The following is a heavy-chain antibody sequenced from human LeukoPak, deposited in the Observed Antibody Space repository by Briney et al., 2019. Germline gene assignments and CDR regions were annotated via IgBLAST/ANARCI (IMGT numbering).Heavy chain of an antibody. D-gene: IGHD3-10*01. V-gene: IGHV1-18*01. CDR1: GYTFTSYG. CDR2: ISAYNGNT. Sequence: ASVKVSCKASGYTFTSYGISWVRQAPGQGLEWMGWISAYNGNTNYAQKLQGRVTMTTDTSTSTAYMELRSLRSDDTAVYYCARGALLWFGEGSDAFDIWGQGTMVTVSS. J-gene: IGHJ3*02. CDR3: ARGALLWFGEGSDAFDI.